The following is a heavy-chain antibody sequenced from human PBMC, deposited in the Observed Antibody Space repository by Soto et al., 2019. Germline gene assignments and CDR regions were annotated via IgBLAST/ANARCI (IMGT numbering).Heavy chain of an antibody. Sequence: QVQLVQSGAEVKKPGSSVKVSCKASGGTFSTYSISWVRQAPGQGLEWMGGSPPIFGTSKYAQNFQGRVPITEDESTSPAYMELSSLRSDDTAVYYCAGGGRYPKSSYSSGMDVWGQGTKVTGSS. CDR3: AGGGRYPKSSYSSGMDV. CDR1: GGTFSTYS. D-gene: IGHD1-20*01. CDR2: SPPIFGTS. J-gene: IGHJ6*02. V-gene: IGHV1-69*01.